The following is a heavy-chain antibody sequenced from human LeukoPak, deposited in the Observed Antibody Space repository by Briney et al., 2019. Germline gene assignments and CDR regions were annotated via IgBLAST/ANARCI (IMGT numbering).Heavy chain of an antibody. V-gene: IGHV3-30-3*01. CDR2: ISYDGSNK. D-gene: IGHD3-3*01. Sequence: PGGSLRLSCAASGFTFSSYAMHWVRQAPGKGLEWVAGISYDGSNKYYADSVKGRFTISRDNSKNTLYLQMNSLRAEDTAVYYCARDRPLGGSITYYDFWSGYSNYYYYGMDVWGQGTTVTVSS. J-gene: IGHJ6*02. CDR3: ARDRPLGGSITYYDFWSGYSNYYYYGMDV. CDR1: GFTFSSYA.